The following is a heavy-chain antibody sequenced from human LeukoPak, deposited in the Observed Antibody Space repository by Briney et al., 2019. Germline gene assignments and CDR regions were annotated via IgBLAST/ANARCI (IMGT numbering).Heavy chain of an antibody. Sequence: ASVKVSCKASGYTFTNYYIHWVRQAPGQGLEWMGWINTNTGNPAYARDFRGRFVLSLDTSDNTAYLEISSLKTEDTAVYYCARSSRGVIGLLDYWGQGALVAVSS. CDR3: ARSSRGVIGLLDY. D-gene: IGHD3-10*01. CDR2: INTNTGNP. V-gene: IGHV7-4-1*01. J-gene: IGHJ4*02. CDR1: GYTFTNYY.